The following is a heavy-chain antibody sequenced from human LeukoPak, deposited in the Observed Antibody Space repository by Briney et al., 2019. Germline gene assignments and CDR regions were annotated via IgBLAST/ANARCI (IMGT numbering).Heavy chain of an antibody. Sequence: GRSLRLSCAASGFTFSNAWMSWVRQATGKGLDWGGRIKSKTDGGTTDCAAPVKGRFTISRDDSKNTLYLQMNSLKTEDTAVYYCTAQSRRWGQGTLVTVSS. CDR1: GFTFSNAW. CDR2: IKSKTDGGTT. J-gene: IGHJ4*02. CDR3: TAQSRR. V-gene: IGHV3-15*01.